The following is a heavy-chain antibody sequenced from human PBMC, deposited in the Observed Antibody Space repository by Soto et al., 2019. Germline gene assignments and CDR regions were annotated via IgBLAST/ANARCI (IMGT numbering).Heavy chain of an antibody. CDR2: IIPIFGTA. J-gene: IGHJ4*02. D-gene: IGHD3-9*01. V-gene: IGHV1-69*13. CDR3: ARDPQYYDILTGYMPSPHYFDY. CDR1: GGTFSSYA. Sequence: SVKVSCKASGGTFSSYAISWVRQAPGQGLEWMGGIIPIFGTANYAQKFQGRVTITADESTSTAYMELSSLRSEDTAVYYCARDPQYYDILTGYMPSPHYFDYWGQGTLVTVSS.